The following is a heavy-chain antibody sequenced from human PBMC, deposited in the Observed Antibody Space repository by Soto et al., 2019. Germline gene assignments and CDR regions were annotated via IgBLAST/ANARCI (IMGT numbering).Heavy chain of an antibody. J-gene: IGHJ4*02. CDR1: GFTFSSYA. CDR2: ISYDGSNK. Sequence: PGGSLRLSCAASGFTFSSYAMHWVRQAPGKGLEWVAVISYDGSNKYYADSVRGRLTISRDNSKNTLYLQMDSLGAEDTAVYYCARDTLRGVIYYFDYWGQGT. V-gene: IGHV3-30-3*01. D-gene: IGHD2-21*01. CDR3: ARDTLRGVIYYFDY.